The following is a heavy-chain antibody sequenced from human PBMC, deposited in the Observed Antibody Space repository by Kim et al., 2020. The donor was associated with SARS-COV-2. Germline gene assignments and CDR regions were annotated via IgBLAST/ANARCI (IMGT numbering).Heavy chain of an antibody. CDR2: TT. J-gene: IGHJ4*02. Sequence: TTNYAGSLKGRFSISRDNAKNTLYLHMNSLRAEDTAVYYCARIISGAGNYWGQGTLVTVSS. V-gene: IGHV3-74*01. CDR3: ARIISGAGNY. D-gene: IGHD6-19*01.